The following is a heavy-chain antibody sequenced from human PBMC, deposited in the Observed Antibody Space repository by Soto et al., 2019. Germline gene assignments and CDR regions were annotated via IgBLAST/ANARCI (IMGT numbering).Heavy chain of an antibody. D-gene: IGHD6-6*01. CDR3: ARHGKAARQKTYYFDY. CDR2: IYYSGST. J-gene: IGHJ4*02. V-gene: IGHV4-59*08. CDR1: GGSISSYY. Sequence: PSETLSLTCTVSGGSISSYYWSWIRQPPGKGLEWIGYIYYSGSTNYNPSLKSRVTISVDTSKNQFSLKLSSVTAADTAVYYCARHGKAARQKTYYFDYWGQGTLVTVSS.